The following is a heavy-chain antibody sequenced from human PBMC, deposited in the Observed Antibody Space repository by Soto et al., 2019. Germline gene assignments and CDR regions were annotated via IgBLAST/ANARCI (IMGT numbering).Heavy chain of an antibody. J-gene: IGHJ6*02. CDR1: GFTFSSYG. Sequence: GGSLRLSCAASGFTFSSYGMHWVRQAPGKGLEWVAVISYDGSNKYYADSVKGRFTISRDNSKNTLYLQMNSLRAEDTAVYYCAKDLERYFDWSPHPYGMDVWGQGTTVTVSS. CDR3: AKDLERYFDWSPHPYGMDV. V-gene: IGHV3-30*18. D-gene: IGHD3-9*01. CDR2: ISYDGSNK.